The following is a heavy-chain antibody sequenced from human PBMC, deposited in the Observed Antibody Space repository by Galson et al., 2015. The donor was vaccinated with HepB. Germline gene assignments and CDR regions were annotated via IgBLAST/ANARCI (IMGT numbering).Heavy chain of an antibody. D-gene: IGHD6-19*01. CDR2: INAGNGNT. CDR3: ARRANFRLGYYFDY. J-gene: IGHJ4*02. CDR1: GYTFTSYA. Sequence: SVKVSCKASGYTFTSYAMHWVRQAPGQRLEWMGWINAGNGNTKYSQKFQGRVTITRDTSASTAYMELSSLRSEDTAVYYCARRANFRLGYYFDYWGQGTLVTVSS. V-gene: IGHV1-3*01.